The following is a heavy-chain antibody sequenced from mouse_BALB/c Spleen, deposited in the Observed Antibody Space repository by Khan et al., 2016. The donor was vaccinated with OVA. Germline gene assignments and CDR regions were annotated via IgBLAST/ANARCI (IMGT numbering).Heavy chain of an antibody. J-gene: IGHJ4*01. Sequence: QVKTGASVKISCKASGYSFTGYYMPWVKQSHGESLEWIGYISSYNGAASYNQKFKGRATFTVDTSSSTAYMQFNSLTSEDSAVYYCARGFYYYVTGLYAMNYWGQGTSVTVSS. CDR2: ISSYNGAA. D-gene: IGHD1-1*01. CDR1: GYSFTGYY. V-gene: IGHV1S34*01. CDR3: ARGFYYYVTGLYAMNY.